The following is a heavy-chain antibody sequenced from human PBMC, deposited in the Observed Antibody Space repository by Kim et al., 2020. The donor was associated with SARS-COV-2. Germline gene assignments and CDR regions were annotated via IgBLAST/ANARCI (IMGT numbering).Heavy chain of an antibody. CDR3: ASQLGRADHY. V-gene: IGHV3-7*01. J-gene: IGHJ4*01. CDR1: GFTFSSYW. Sequence: GGSLRLSCAASGFTFSSYWMSWVRQAPGQGLECVSNINPGGSHKCYADSVKGRFTISRDNAKNSLYLQMNSLRAEDTAVYYCASQLGRADHYWCYGTVVT. CDR2: INPGGSHK. D-gene: IGHD1-1*01.